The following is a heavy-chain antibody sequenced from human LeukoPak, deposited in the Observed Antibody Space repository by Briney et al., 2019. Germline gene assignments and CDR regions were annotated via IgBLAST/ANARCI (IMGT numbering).Heavy chain of an antibody. CDR2: INPSGGST. D-gene: IGHD5-18*01. CDR1: GYTFTSYY. CDR3: VRDFLGYSYGYSTKFDP. V-gene: IGHV1-46*01. Sequence: ASVKVSCKASGYTFTSYYIHWVRQTPGQGLEWMGIINPSGGSTSYAQKFQARVIMTRDTSTSTVYMELSSLRSEDTAVYYCVRDFLGYSYGYSTKFDPWGQGTLVTVSS. J-gene: IGHJ5*02.